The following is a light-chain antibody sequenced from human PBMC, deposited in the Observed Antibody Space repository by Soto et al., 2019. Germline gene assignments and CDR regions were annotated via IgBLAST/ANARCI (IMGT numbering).Light chain of an antibody. CDR1: SSNIGAGYD. J-gene: IGLJ2*01. CDR3: QSYDSSLSAWV. V-gene: IGLV1-40*01. Sequence: VLTQPPSVSGAPGQRITISCTGSSSNIGAGYDVHWYQQLPGTAPKLLIYGNNNRPSEVPDRFSGSKSGTSASLAITGLQAEDEADYYCQSYDSSLSAWVFGGGTKLTVL. CDR2: GNN.